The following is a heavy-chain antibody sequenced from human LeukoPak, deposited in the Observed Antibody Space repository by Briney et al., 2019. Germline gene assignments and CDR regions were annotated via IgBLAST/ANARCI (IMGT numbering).Heavy chain of an antibody. Sequence: PGGSLILSCAASGFTFSSYAMTWVRQAPGKGLEWISAINGGAYSTSYADSVKGRFTISRDNSKNTLYLQMNSLRAEDTAVYYCARNSSGFKLGDAFDIWGQGTLVTVSS. J-gene: IGHJ3*02. D-gene: IGHD3-22*01. CDR2: INGGAYST. CDR3: ARNSSGFKLGDAFDI. V-gene: IGHV3-23*01. CDR1: GFTFSSYA.